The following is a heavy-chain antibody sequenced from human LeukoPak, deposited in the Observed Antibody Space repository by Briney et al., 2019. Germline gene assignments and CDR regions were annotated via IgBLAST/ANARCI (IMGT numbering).Heavy chain of an antibody. J-gene: IGHJ4*02. V-gene: IGHV1-2*02. CDR1: GYTFTGYY. CDR2: INPNSGGT. D-gene: IGHD6-13*01. CDR3: ARANLPGIAAAGTGD. Sequence: ASVKVSCKASGYTFTGYYMHWVRQAPGQGLEWMGWINPNSGGTNYAQKFQGRVTMTRDTSISAAYMELSRLRSDDTAVYYCARANLPGIAAAGTGDWGQGTLVAVSS.